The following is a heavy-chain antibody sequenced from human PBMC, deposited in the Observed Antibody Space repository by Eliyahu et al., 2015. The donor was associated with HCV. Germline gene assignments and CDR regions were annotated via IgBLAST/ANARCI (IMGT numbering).Heavy chain of an antibody. CDR3: VRRAGDVTCNGGSCYWDS. V-gene: IGHV3-64*01. Sequence: EVQLVESGGALVQPGGSLXLSCAASGFXFSSXSXSWFRQAPGKGLEFVSGLTRNGDYTTYGSSVKGRFTISRDNTRSTLSLQMDSLRTEDTAVYYCVRRAGDVTCNGGSCYWDSWGQGTLVTVSS. CDR2: LTRNGDYT. CDR1: GFXFSSXS. J-gene: IGHJ4*02. D-gene: IGHD2-15*01.